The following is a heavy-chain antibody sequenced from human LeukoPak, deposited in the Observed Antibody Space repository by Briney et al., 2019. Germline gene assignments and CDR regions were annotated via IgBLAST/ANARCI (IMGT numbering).Heavy chain of an antibody. CDR3: ARTKPSITMVRGVILSYYYYMDV. V-gene: IGHV1-69*05. J-gene: IGHJ6*03. CDR1: GGTFSSYA. D-gene: IGHD3-10*01. CDR2: IIPIFGTA. Sequence: ASVKVSCKASGGTFSSYAISWVRQAPGQGLEWMGGIIPIFGTANYAQKFQGRVTITTDESTSTAYMELSSLRSEDTAVYYCARTKPSITMVRGVILSYYYYMDVWGKGTTVTVSS.